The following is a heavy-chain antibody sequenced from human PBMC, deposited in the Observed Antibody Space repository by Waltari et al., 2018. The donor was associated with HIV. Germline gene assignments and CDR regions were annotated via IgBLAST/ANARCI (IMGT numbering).Heavy chain of an antibody. D-gene: IGHD3-16*01. CDR1: GFTFSSYG. V-gene: IGHV3-33*06. J-gene: IGHJ3*02. Sequence: QVYLMESGGGVVQPGGSLTLSCAAPGFTFSSYGMHWVRQAPGKGLEWVAVIWSDGYNKFYADSVRGRFTFSRDNSKYTLSLQMNSLRAEDTALYYCVKERGPFNGFDIWGQGTMVTVSS. CDR3: VKERGPFNGFDI. CDR2: IWSDGYNK.